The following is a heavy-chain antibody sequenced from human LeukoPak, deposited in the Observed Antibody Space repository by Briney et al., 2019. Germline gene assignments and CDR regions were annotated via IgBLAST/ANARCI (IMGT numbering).Heavy chain of an antibody. J-gene: IGHJ4*02. Sequence: PSETLSLTCAVSGGSFSSGGYSWSWIRQPPGKGLEWIGYIYHSGSTYYNPSLKSRVTISVDRSKNQFSLKLSSVTAADTAVYYCARTTVTTLYFVYWGQGTLVTVSS. CDR3: ARTTVTTLYFVY. CDR1: GGSFSSGGYS. D-gene: IGHD4-17*01. V-gene: IGHV4-30-2*01. CDR2: IYHSGST.